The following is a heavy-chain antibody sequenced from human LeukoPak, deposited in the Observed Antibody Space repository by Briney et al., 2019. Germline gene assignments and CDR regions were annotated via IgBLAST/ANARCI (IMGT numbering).Heavy chain of an antibody. D-gene: IGHD1-26*01. CDR3: AKGYPTSLDY. Sequence: QPGGSLRLSCAASGFTFNSYAMSWVRQAPGKGLEWVSGISGSGDSTYYADSVKGRFTISRDNSKNTLFLRMNSRRAEDTAVYYCAKGYPTSLDYWGQGTLVTVSS. CDR2: ISGSGDST. CDR1: GFTFNSYA. J-gene: IGHJ4*02. V-gene: IGHV3-23*01.